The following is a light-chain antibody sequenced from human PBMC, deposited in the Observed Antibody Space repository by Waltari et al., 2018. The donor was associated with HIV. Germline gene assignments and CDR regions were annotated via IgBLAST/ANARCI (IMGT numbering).Light chain of an antibody. CDR1: QSLVYSDGNTY. J-gene: IGKJ5*01. V-gene: IGKV2-30*01. CDR2: KVS. Sequence: DVVMTQSPLSLPVTLGQPASISCRSSQSLVYSDGNTYLNWFQQGPGQSPRRLIYKVSNRDSGVPDRFSGSGSGTDFTLKISRVEAEDVGVYYCMQGTHWPRSITFGQGTRLEIK. CDR3: MQGTHWPRSIT.